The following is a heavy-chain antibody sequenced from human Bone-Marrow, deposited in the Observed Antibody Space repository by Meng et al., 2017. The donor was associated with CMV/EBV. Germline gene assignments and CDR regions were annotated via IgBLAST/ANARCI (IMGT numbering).Heavy chain of an antibody. CDR2: IKQDGSEK. CDR3: AREAGIAVAGDYFDY. J-gene: IGHJ4*02. V-gene: IGHV3-7*01. CDR1: GFTFSSYW. Sequence: GESLKISCAASGFTFSSYWMSWVRQAPGKGLEWVANIKQDGSEKYYVDSVKGRFTISRDNAKNSLYLQMNNLRAEDTAVYYCAREAGIAVAGDYFDYWGQGTLVTASS. D-gene: IGHD6-19*01.